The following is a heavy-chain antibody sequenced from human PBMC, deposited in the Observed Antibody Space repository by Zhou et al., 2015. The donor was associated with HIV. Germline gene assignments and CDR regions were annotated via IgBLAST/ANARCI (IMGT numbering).Heavy chain of an antibody. J-gene: IGHJ2*01. Sequence: QVQLVQSGAEVKKPGSSVKVSCKASGGTFSSYAISWVRQAPGQGLEWMGGIIPMFGSANHAQKFQGRVTITADESTNTAYMELSSLRSEDTAMYYCARDRGGATRPDWRYFDLWGRGTLVTVSS. CDR2: IIPMFGSA. CDR3: ARDRGGATRPDWRYFDL. V-gene: IGHV1-69*01. D-gene: IGHD6-6*01. CDR1: GGTFSSYA.